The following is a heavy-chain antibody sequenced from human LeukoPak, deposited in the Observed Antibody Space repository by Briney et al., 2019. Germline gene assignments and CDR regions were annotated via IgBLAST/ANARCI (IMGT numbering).Heavy chain of an antibody. CDR2: ISYSGST. CDR3: ARVRGDSSGDY. CDR1: GGSITSGSYY. D-gene: IGHD3-22*01. V-gene: IGHV4-31*03. Sequence: SQTLSLTCTVSGGSITSGSYYWSWIRQHPGNGLEWIGYISYSGSTYSNPSLKSRLTISLDTSKNHFSLKLSSVTAADTAVYYCARVRGDSSGDYWGQGTLVSVSS. J-gene: IGHJ4*02.